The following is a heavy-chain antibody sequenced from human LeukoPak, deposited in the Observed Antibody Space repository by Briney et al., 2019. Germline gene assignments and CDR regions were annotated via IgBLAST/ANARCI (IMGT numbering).Heavy chain of an antibody. CDR1: GGSISSYY. Sequence: PSETLSLTCTVSGGSISSYYWSWIRQPAGKGLEWIGRIYTSGSTNYNPSLKSRVTMSVDTSKNQFSLKLSSVTAADTAVYYCARELPAAIQRVEFSWFDPWGQGTLVTVSS. D-gene: IGHD2-2*02. CDR2: IYTSGST. CDR3: ARELPAAIQRVEFSWFDP. V-gene: IGHV4-4*07. J-gene: IGHJ5*02.